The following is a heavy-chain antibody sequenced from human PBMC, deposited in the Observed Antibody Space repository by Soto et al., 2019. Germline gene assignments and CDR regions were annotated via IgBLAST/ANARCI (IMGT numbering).Heavy chain of an antibody. CDR2: ASGSGGVK. CDR1: GFTFSDYY. J-gene: IGHJ4*02. V-gene: IGHV3-11*01. Sequence: GGSLRLSCAASGFTFSDYYMSWFRQAPEKGLEWVSYASGSGGVKLYADSVKGRFTISRDNAKNSLYLQLNSLRADDTAVYYCARLGSIAAAGTPDYWGQGTLVTVSS. CDR3: ARLGSIAAAGTPDY. D-gene: IGHD6-13*01.